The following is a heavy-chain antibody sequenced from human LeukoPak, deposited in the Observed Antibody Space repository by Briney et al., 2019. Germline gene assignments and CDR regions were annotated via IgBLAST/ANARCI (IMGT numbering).Heavy chain of an antibody. Sequence: SGTLSLTCAVSGGSISSTNCWTWVRQPPGKGLEWIGEIYHSGSSNYNPSLKSRVTISVDTSKNQLSLNLRSVTAADTGVYYCVARFLDWLSVAWGQGTLVTVSS. V-gene: IGHV4-4*02. J-gene: IGHJ5*02. D-gene: IGHD3/OR15-3a*01. CDR2: IYHSGSS. CDR3: VARFLDWLSVA. CDR1: GGSISSTNC.